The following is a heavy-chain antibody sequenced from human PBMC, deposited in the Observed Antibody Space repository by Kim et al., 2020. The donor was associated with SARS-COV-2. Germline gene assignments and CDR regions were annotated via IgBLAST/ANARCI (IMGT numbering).Heavy chain of an antibody. CDR2: IWYDGSNK. J-gene: IGHJ6*02. CDR3: ARDAGYYGSGGYYYYGMDV. CDR1: GFTFSSYG. D-gene: IGHD3-10*01. V-gene: IGHV3-33*01. Sequence: GGSLRLSCAASGFTFSSYGMHWVRQAPGKGLEWVAVIWYDGSNKYYADSVKGRFTISRDNSKNTLYLQMNSLRAEDTAVHYCARDAGYYGSGGYYYYGMDVWGQGPTVTVSS.